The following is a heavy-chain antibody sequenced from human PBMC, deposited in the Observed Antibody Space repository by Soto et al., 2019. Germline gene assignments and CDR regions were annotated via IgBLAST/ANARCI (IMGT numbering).Heavy chain of an antibody. J-gene: IGHJ4*02. CDR3: ARHYCSSTSCSIFDY. Sequence: GESLKISCKGSGYSFTSYWIGWVHQMPGKGLEWMGIIYPGDSDTRYSPSFQGQVTISADKSISTAYLQWSSLKASDTAMYYCARHYCSSTSCSIFDYWGQGTLVTVSS. CDR2: IYPGDSDT. CDR1: GYSFTSYW. V-gene: IGHV5-51*07. D-gene: IGHD2-2*01.